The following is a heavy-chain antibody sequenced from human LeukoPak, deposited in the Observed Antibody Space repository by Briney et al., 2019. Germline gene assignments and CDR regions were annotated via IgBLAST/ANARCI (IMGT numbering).Heavy chain of an antibody. CDR2: ISTSTSYT. CDR3: ARFVGSGWKYFDY. D-gene: IGHD6-19*01. Sequence: GGSLRLSCAASGFTFSDYYMSWIRQAPGKGLEWVSFISTSTSYTNYADSVKGRFSISRDNAKNSLYLQMNSLKAEDTAVYYCARFVGSGWKYFDYWGQGALVTV. J-gene: IGHJ4*02. V-gene: IGHV3-11*06. CDR1: GFTFSDYY.